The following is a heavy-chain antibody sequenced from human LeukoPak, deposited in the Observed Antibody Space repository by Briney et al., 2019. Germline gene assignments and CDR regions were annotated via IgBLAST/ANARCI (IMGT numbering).Heavy chain of an antibody. CDR2: IIPIFGTA. CDR1: GGTFSSYA. CDR3: AREVRSHSSSWYPRWFDP. D-gene: IGHD6-13*01. V-gene: IGHV1-69*06. J-gene: IGHJ5*02. Sequence: SVKVSCKASGGTFSSYAISWVRQAPGQGLEWMGGIIPIFGTANYAQKFQGRVTITADKSTSTAYMELSSLRSEDTAVYYCAREVRSHSSSWYPRWFDPWGQGTLVTVSS.